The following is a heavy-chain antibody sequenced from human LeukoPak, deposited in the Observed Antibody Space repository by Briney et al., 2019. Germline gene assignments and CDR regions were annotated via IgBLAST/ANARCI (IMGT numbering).Heavy chain of an antibody. J-gene: IGHJ4*02. CDR1: GFTFGDYA. Sequence: GVLSLSCTASGFTFGDYAMSWFRQAPGKGLEWVGFIRSKAYGGTTEYAASVKGRFTISRDDSKSIAYLQMNSLKTEDTAVYYCTREGGYYDILTGTRDYWGQGTLVTVSS. CDR3: TREGGYYDILTGTRDY. CDR2: IRSKAYGGTT. D-gene: IGHD3-9*01. V-gene: IGHV3-49*03.